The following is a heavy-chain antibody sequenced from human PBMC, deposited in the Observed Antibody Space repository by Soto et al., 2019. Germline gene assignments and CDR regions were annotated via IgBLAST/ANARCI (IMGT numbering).Heavy chain of an antibody. CDR3: ASGYCSSTSCYSYYYYYYMDV. V-gene: IGHV3-23*01. CDR2: ISGSGGST. CDR1: GFTFSSYA. Sequence: PGGSLRLSCAASGFTFSSYAMSWVRQAPGKGLEWVSAISGSGGSTYYADSVKGRFTISRDNSKNTLYLQMNSLRAEDTAVYYCASGYCSSTSCYSYYYYYYMDVWGKGTTVTVSS. J-gene: IGHJ6*03. D-gene: IGHD2-2*01.